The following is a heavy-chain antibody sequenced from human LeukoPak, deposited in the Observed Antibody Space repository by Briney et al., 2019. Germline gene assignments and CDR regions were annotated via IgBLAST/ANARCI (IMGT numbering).Heavy chain of an antibody. V-gene: IGHV3-53*01. CDR1: GFTGSSSH. Sequence: PGGSLRLSCAASGFTGSSSHISWVRQAPGKGLEWVSIIYAAGTTYYADSVKGRFTISRDNSKNMVYLQMNSLTAEDTAVYYCARVRSYGVDVWRQGTTVTVSS. J-gene: IGHJ6*02. CDR2: IYAAGTT. CDR3: ARVRSYGVDV.